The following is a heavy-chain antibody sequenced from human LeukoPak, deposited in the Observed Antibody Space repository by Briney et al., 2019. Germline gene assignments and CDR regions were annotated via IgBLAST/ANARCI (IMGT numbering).Heavy chain of an antibody. CDR2: IYHSGST. Sequence: SGTLSLTCAVSGGSITSSNWWSWVRQPPGKGLEWIGEIYHSGSTSYNPSLKSRVTMSVDKSKNQFSLELTSVTAADTAVYYCAREDYDFWSGYPYWYFDLWGRGTLVTVSS. CDR1: GGSITSSNW. V-gene: IGHV4-4*02. D-gene: IGHD3-3*01. CDR3: AREDYDFWSGYPYWYFDL. J-gene: IGHJ2*01.